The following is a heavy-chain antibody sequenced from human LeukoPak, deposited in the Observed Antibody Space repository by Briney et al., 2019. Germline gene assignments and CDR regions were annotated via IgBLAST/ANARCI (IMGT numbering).Heavy chain of an antibody. D-gene: IGHD3-3*01. V-gene: IGHV1-2*02. CDR1: GGTFSSYA. J-gene: IGHJ6*02. Sequence: ASVKVSCKASGGTFSSYAISWVRQAPGQGLEWMGGIIPNSGGTNYAQKFQGRVTMTRDTSISTAYMELSRLRSDDTAVYYCARGGYDFVYYYYGMDVWGQGTTVTVSS. CDR3: ARGGYDFVYYYYGMDV. CDR2: IIPNSGGT.